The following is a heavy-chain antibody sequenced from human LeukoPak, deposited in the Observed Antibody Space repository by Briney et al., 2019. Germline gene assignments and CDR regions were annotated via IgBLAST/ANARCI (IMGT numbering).Heavy chain of an antibody. CDR1: GGSISSYY. CDR3: AGRYRGSLDY. V-gene: IGHV4-59*01. CDR2: IYYSGST. J-gene: IGHJ4*02. Sequence: SETLALTCTVSGGSISSYYWSWIRQPPGKGLEWVGYIYYSGSTNYNPSLKSRVTMSVDTSKNQFSLKLSSVTAADTAVYYCAGRYRGSLDYWGQGTLVTVSS. D-gene: IGHD1-26*01.